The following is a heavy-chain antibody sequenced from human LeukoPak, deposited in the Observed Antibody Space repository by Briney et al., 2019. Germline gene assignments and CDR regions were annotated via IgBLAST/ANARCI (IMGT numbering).Heavy chain of an antibody. CDR1: GGSFSGYY. Sequence: SETLSLTCAVDGGSFSGYYWNWIRRPPGKGLEWIGEINHSGSTTYNPSLKSRVTISVDTSKNQFSLKLSSVTAADTAVYYCATSPATSRNYWGQGTLVTVSS. CDR3: ATSPATSRNY. CDR2: INHSGST. D-gene: IGHD2-15*01. V-gene: IGHV4-34*01. J-gene: IGHJ4*02.